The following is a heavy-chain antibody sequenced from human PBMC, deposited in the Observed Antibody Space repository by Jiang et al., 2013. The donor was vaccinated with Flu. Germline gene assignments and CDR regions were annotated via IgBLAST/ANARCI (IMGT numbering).Heavy chain of an antibody. Sequence: KVSCKVSGYTLTELSMHWVRQAPGKGLEWMGGFDPEDGETIYAQKFQGRVTMTEDTSTDTAYMDLSSLRSDDTAVYYCATGITVVRGAITANDYWGQGTLVTVSS. J-gene: IGHJ4*02. CDR2: FDPEDGET. CDR1: GYTLTELS. D-gene: IGHD3-10*01. CDR3: ATGITVVRGAITANDY. V-gene: IGHV1-24*01.